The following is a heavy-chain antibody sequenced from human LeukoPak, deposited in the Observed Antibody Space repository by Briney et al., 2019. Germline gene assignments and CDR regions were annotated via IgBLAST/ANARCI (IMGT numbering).Heavy chain of an antibody. D-gene: IGHD2-2*01. CDR3: ARGGYQLLHDS. J-gene: IGHJ5*01. Sequence: PSETLSLTCTLSGGSFNSYYWSWIRQPPGKGLEWIGYIQYSGSTNYNPSLKSRVTISADTSENQFSLKLSSVTAADTAIYYCARGGYQLLHDSWGQGTLVTVSS. CDR2: IQYSGST. V-gene: IGHV4-59*01. CDR1: GGSFNSYY.